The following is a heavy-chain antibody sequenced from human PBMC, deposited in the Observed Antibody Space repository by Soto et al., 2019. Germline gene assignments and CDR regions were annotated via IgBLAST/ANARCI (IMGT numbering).Heavy chain of an antibody. D-gene: IGHD2-21*01. V-gene: IGHV1-18*01. CDR1: GYTFNSYN. CDR3: ARDPFTIVVATDRSFYY. Sequence: ASVKVSCKASGYTFNSYNISWVRQAPGQGLEWMGWIGAYNGNTNYAQKLQGRVTMTTDTSTSTAYMELRSLRSDDTAMYYCARDPFTIVVATDRSFYYWGQRTLLTVSA. J-gene: IGHJ4*02. CDR2: IGAYNGNT.